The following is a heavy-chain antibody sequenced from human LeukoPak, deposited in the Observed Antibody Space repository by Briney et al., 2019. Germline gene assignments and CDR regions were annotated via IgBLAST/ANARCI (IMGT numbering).Heavy chain of an antibody. V-gene: IGHV4-34*01. CDR1: GGSFSGYY. J-gene: IGHJ4*02. Sequence: SETLSLTCAVYGGSFSGYYWSWIRQPPGKGLEWIGEINHSGSTNYNPSLKSRVTISVDTSKNQFSLKLSSVTAADTAVYYCARPVKGPGYSSGWYAAHPRRDLVRYFDYWGQGTLVTVSS. CDR3: ARPVKGPGYSSGWYAAHPRRDLVRYFDY. D-gene: IGHD6-19*01. CDR2: INHSGST.